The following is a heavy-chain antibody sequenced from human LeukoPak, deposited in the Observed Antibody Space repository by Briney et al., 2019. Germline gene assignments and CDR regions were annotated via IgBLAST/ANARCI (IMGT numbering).Heavy chain of an antibody. CDR2: ISGSGGSA. Sequence: GGSLRLSCTATGLTFTYYAMTLVRQAQGKGLEWVSLISGSGGSAKYADSVKGRFTISRDNSKNTLFLQMSSLRAEDTAIYYCAKVGSSGWYAMDVWGRGTSVTVS. V-gene: IGHV3-23*01. J-gene: IGHJ6*02. D-gene: IGHD6-19*01. CDR1: GLTFTYYA. CDR3: AKVGSSGWYAMDV.